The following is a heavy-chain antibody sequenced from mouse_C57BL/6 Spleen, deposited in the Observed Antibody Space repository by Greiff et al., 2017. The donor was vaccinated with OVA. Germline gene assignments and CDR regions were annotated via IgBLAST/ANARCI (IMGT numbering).Heavy chain of an antibody. Sequence: EVKVEESGGGLVQPGGSLKLSCAASGFTFSDYGMAWVRQAPRTGPEWVAFISNLAYSFDYADTVTGRFTISREKAKNTLYLEMSGLRSEDTAMYYCARQRNAMDYWGQGTSVTVSS. CDR3: ARQRNAMDY. CDR2: ISNLAYSF. CDR1: GFTFSDYG. J-gene: IGHJ4*01. V-gene: IGHV5-15*04.